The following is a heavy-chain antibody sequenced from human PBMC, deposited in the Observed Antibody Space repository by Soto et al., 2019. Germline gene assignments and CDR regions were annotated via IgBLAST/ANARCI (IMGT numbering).Heavy chain of an antibody. CDR2: IYYNGNT. Sequence: SETLSLTCNVSGGSISSYYWSWIRQPPGKGLEWIGYIYYNGNTNYNPSLKSRVIMSVDTSKNQPSLNLSSVTAADTAVYFCARGRQGGGSFLKNYFDPWGQGTLVTVSS. V-gene: IGHV4-59*01. D-gene: IGHD1-26*01. J-gene: IGHJ5*02. CDR3: ARGRQGGGSFLKNYFDP. CDR1: GGSISSYY.